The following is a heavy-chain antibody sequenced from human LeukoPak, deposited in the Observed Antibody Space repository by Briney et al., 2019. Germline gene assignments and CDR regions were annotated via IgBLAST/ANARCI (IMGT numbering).Heavy chain of an antibody. CDR2: ISGSGGST. J-gene: IGHJ3*02. Sequence: LPGGSLILSCAASAFTVRSYAMGSVRQAGGKGLEWVSAISGSGGSTYYADSVKGRFTISRDNSKNTLYLQMSSLRAEDTALYYCAKCGGGSCYVSAFDIWGQGKMVTVSS. V-gene: IGHV3-23*01. D-gene: IGHD2-15*01. CDR3: AKCGGGSCYVSAFDI. CDR1: AFTVRSYA.